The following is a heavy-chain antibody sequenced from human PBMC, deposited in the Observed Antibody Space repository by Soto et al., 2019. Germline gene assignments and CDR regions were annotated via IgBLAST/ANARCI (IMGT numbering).Heavy chain of an antibody. J-gene: IGHJ4*02. Sequence: QVQLVQSGAEVKKPGASVKVSCKASGYTFTSYGISWVRQAPGQGLEWMGWISAYNGNTNYAQKLQGRVTMTTDTSTSTGYMELRSLRSDDTAVYYCARDPWGGYSYGELDYWGQGTLVTVSS. CDR3: ARDPWGGYSYGELDY. D-gene: IGHD5-18*01. CDR1: GYTFTSYG. CDR2: ISAYNGNT. V-gene: IGHV1-18*04.